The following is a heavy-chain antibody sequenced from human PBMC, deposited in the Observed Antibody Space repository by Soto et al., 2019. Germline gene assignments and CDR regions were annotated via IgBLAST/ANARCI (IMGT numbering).Heavy chain of an antibody. V-gene: IGHV1-69*01. Sequence: QVQLVQSGAEVKKPGSSVKGSCKASGGTFRSYAISWVRQAPGQGLEWMGGIIPIFGTANYAQKFQGRVTITADESTSTAYMELSSLRSEDTAVYYCARDSAGYGSGSGDFDYWGQGTLVTVSS. CDR1: GGTFRSYA. D-gene: IGHD3-10*01. J-gene: IGHJ4*02. CDR2: IIPIFGTA. CDR3: ARDSAGYGSGSGDFDY.